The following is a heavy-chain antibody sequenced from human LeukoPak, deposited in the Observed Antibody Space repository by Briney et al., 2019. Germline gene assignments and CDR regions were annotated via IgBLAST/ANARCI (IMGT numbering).Heavy chain of an antibody. Sequence: GESLKISCKGSGYSFTSYWISWVRQMPGKGLEWMGRIDPSDSYTNYSPSFQGHVTISADKSISTAYLQWSSLKASDTAMYYCARSGEIYCSGGSCYFKNWFDPWGQGTLVTDSS. CDR1: GYSFTSYW. CDR2: IDPSDSYT. D-gene: IGHD2-15*01. V-gene: IGHV5-10-1*01. CDR3: ARSGEIYCSGGSCYFKNWFDP. J-gene: IGHJ5*02.